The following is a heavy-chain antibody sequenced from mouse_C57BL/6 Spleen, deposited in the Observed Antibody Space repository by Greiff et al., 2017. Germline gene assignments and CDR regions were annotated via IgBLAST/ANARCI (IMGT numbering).Heavy chain of an antibody. CDR2: IHPNSGST. CDR1: GYTFTSYW. CDR3: ARERGLNAMDY. J-gene: IGHJ4*01. V-gene: IGHV1-64*01. D-gene: IGHD3-3*01. Sequence: QVQLQQSGAELVKPGASVKLSCKASGYTFTSYWMHWVKQRPGQGLEWIGMIHPNSGSTNYNEKFKSKATLTVDKSSSTAYMQLSSLTSEDSAVYYCARERGLNAMDYWGQGTSVTVSS.